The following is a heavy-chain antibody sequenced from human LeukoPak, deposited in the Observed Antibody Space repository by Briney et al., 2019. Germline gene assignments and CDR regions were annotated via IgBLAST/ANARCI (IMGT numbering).Heavy chain of an antibody. D-gene: IGHD2-2*01. CDR1: GFSFSTHG. Sequence: PGGSLRLSCAASGFSFSTHGIHWVRQAPGKGLEWVAVISHDGINKYYTDSAKGRFTISRDNSKNTVYLQMNSLREEDTAVYYCAKSLRRPSDAFDIWGQGTMVTVSS. J-gene: IGHJ3*02. CDR2: ISHDGINK. V-gene: IGHV3-30*18. CDR3: AKSLRRPSDAFDI.